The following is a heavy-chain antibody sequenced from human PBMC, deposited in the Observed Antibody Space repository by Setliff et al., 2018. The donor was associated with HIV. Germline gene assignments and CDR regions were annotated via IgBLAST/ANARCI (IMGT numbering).Heavy chain of an antibody. CDR2: IYYSGST. J-gene: IGHJ4*02. Sequence: SETLSLTCTVSGGSISSYYWNWIRQPPGKGLEWIGYIYYSGSTNYKPSLKSRVTISVDMSKNQSSLRLSSVTAADTAVYYCARRWGEAFDYWGQGTLVTVSS. V-gene: IGHV4-59*08. CDR3: ARRWGEAFDY. CDR1: GGSISSYY. D-gene: IGHD1-26*01.